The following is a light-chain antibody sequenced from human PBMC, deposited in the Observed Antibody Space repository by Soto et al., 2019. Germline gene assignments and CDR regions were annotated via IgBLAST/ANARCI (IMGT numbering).Light chain of an antibody. CDR3: QQYVRSPWT. CDR2: GAF. V-gene: IGKV3-20*01. CDR1: QSIGDT. Sequence: EIVMTQSPATLSVSPGGRATLSFRASQSIGDTLAWYQLKPGQAPWLLIYGAFNRAGGVPDRFSGSVSGTDFTLTISRLEPEDFAVYYCQQYVRSPWTFGQGTKVDIK. J-gene: IGKJ1*01.